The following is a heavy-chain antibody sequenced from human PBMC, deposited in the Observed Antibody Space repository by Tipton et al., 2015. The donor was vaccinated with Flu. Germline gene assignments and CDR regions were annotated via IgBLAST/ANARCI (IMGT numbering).Heavy chain of an antibody. V-gene: IGHV4-59*12. D-gene: IGHD4-17*01. CDR1: GGSISSYY. CDR2: IKYSGSS. CDR3: ARDVFPTVPSYYFDV. Sequence: LSCTVSGGSISSYYWSWIRQPPGKGLEWIGYIKYSGSSNYNPSLKSRVTISVDTSKNQFSLKLTSVTAADTAVYFCARDVFPTVPSYYFDVWGPGALFTFSS. J-gene: IGHJ4*02.